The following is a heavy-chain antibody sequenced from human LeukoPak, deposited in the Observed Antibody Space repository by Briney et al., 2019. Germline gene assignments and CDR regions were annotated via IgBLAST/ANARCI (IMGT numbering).Heavy chain of an antibody. V-gene: IGHV6-1*01. CDR3: ARSTRIAAAGYFDY. J-gene: IGHJ4*02. Sequence: SQTLSLTCDISGDSVSSNSAAWNWIRQSPLRGLEWLGRTYYRSKWYNDYAVSVKSRITINPDTSKNQFSLQLNSVTPEDTAVYYCARSTRIAAAGYFDYWGQGTLVTVSS. CDR1: GDSVSSNSAA. D-gene: IGHD6-13*01. CDR2: TYYRSKWYN.